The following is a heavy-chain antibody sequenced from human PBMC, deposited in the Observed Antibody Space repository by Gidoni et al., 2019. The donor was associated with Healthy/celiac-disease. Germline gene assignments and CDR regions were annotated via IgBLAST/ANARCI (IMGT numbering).Heavy chain of an antibody. Sequence: EVQLVESGGGLVKPGWSLRLSCAASGFTFSSYSMNWVRQAPGKGLEWVSSISSSSSYIYYADSVKGRFTISRDNAKNSLYLQMNSLRAEDTAVYYCARDSRLLLWSHWGQGTLVTVSS. D-gene: IGHD3-10*01. CDR1: GFTFSSYS. V-gene: IGHV3-21*01. CDR3: ARDSRLLLWSH. J-gene: IGHJ4*02. CDR2: ISSSSSYI.